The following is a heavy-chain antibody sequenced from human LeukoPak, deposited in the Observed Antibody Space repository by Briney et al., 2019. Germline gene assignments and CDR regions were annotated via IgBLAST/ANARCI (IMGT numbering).Heavy chain of an antibody. V-gene: IGHV4-59*01. J-gene: IGHJ1*01. CDR2: IYYSGST. Sequence: SETLSLTCTVSGGSISSYYWSWIRQPPGKGLEWIGYIYYSGSTNYDPSLKSRATISVDTSKNQFSLKLSSVTAADAAVYYCARARGPFQHWGQGTLVTVSS. CDR1: GGSISSYY. CDR3: ARARGPFQH.